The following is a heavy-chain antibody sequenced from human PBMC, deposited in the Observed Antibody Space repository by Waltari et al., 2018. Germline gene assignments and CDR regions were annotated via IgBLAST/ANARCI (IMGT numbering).Heavy chain of an antibody. Sequence: EEQVLESGGGLVQPGGSLRLSCATSGFAFDVYSMSWVRQAPGKGLEWVAATSNSGATHLYADSVKGRFTISRDSSLFLQMNGLSAEDTAVYYCARHRGGWYSALDLWGQGTLVTVSS. CDR3: ARHRGGWYSALDL. CDR1: GFAFDVYS. J-gene: IGHJ3*01. D-gene: IGHD6-19*01. V-gene: IGHV3-23*01. CDR2: TSNSGATH.